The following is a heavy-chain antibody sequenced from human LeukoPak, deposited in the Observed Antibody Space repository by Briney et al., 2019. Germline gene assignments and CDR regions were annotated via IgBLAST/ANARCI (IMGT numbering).Heavy chain of an antibody. CDR2: IYYSGST. J-gene: IGHJ4*02. CDR3: ARSGVGSRRSSYYYDSSGSWGFFDY. V-gene: IGHV4-61*01. CDR1: GGSVSSGSYY. Sequence: PSETLSLTCTVSGGSVSSGSYYWSWIRQPPGKGLEWIGYIYYSGSTNYNPSLKSRVTISVDTSKNQFSLKLSSVTAADTAVYYCARSGVGSRRSSYYYDSSGSWGFFDYWGQGTLVTVSS. D-gene: IGHD3-22*01.